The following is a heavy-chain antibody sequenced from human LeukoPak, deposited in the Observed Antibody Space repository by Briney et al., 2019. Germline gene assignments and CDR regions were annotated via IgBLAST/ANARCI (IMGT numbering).Heavy chain of an antibody. D-gene: IGHD3-10*01. CDR2: INHSGGT. CDR3: ATDRYYGSGSYYKFDY. J-gene: IGHJ4*02. CDR1: GASFSGYY. V-gene: IGHV4-34*01. Sequence: SETLSLTCGVSGASFSGYYWTWTRQPPGKGLEWIGEINHSGGTNYNMSLKSRVTISVDPSKKQFSLKLRSVTAEDTAVYYCATDRYYGSGSYYKFDYWGQGILVTVSS.